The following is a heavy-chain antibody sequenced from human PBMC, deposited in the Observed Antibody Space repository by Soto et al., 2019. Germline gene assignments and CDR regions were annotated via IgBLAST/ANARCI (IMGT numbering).Heavy chain of an antibody. D-gene: IGHD2-2*02. CDR1: CYTFTSYD. Sequence: SVKVSYKASCYTFTSYDINWVRQATVQGLEWMGWMNPNSGNTGYAQKFQGRVTMTMNTSISTAYMELSSLRSEDTAVYYCERVHVFCSSTSCYTDGMDVWGQGTKVTVYS. CDR3: ERVHVFCSSTSCYTDGMDV. J-gene: IGHJ6*02. V-gene: IGHV1-8*01. CDR2: MNPNSGNT.